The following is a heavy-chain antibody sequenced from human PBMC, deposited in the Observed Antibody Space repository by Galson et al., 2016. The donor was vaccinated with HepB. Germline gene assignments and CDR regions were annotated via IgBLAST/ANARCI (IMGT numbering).Heavy chain of an antibody. CDR2: IYYSGST. V-gene: IGHV4-59*01. D-gene: IGHD2-15*01. Sequence: ETLSLTCTVSGGSINNYYWSWIQQPPGKGLEWIGYIYYSGSTNYNPSLKRRVTMSVDTSKNQFSLKLSSVPAAETAVYYCARFPSYCGGVSCSYDDDDYWGQGTLVTVSS. CDR3: ARFPSYCGGVSCSYDDDDY. J-gene: IGHJ4*02. CDR1: GGSINNYY.